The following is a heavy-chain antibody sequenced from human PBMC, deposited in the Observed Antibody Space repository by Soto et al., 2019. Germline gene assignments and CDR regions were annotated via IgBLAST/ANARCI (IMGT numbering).Heavy chain of an antibody. CDR2: IKSKTDGGTT. J-gene: IGHJ4*02. D-gene: IGHD2-15*01. V-gene: IGHV3-15*01. Sequence: EVQLVESGGGLVKPGGSLRLSCAASGFTFSNAWMSWVRQAPGKGLEWVGRIKSKTDGGTTDYAAPVKGRFTISRDDSKNTLYLQMNSLKTEDTAVYYCTTDLVVVVAATLSATTPDYWGQGTLVTVSS. CDR3: TTDLVVVVAATLSATTPDY. CDR1: GFTFSNAW.